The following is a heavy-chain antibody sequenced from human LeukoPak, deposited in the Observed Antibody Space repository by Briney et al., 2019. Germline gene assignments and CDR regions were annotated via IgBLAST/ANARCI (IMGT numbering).Heavy chain of an antibody. D-gene: IGHD5-12*01. CDR3: ARTQYTGYDRDAFDI. CDR2: INHSGST. CDR1: GGSFSGYY. J-gene: IGHJ3*02. Sequence: SETLSLTCAVYGGSFSGYYWSWIRQPPGKGLEWIGEINHSGSTNYNPSLKSRVTISVDTSKNQFSLKVSSVTAADTAVYYCARTQYTGYDRDAFDIWGQGTMVTVSS. V-gene: IGHV4-34*01.